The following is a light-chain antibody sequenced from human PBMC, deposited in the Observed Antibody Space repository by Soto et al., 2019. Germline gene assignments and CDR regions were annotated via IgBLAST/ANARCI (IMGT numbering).Light chain of an antibody. CDR1: QGISSY. Sequence: DIQLTQSPSFLSASVGGRVTITCRASQGISSYVNWYQQKPGKAPNLLIYTASNLESGVPSRFSGSGSGTDFTLTISSLQPEDFATYFCQQSYSRPRAFGQGTKVDIK. CDR3: QQSYSRPRA. CDR2: TAS. J-gene: IGKJ1*01. V-gene: IGKV1-39*01.